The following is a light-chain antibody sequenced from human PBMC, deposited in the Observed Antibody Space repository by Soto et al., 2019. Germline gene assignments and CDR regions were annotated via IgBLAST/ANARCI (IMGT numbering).Light chain of an antibody. CDR2: GAS. J-gene: IGKJ4*01. CDR3: QHYRTS. Sequence: EIVLTQSPGTLSLSPGERATLSCRASQSVSSSYLAWYQQKPGQAPRHLIYGASSRATGIPDRFSGSGSGTDFTLTINRLEPEDFAVYYCQHYRTSFGGGTRVEIK. V-gene: IGKV3-20*01. CDR1: QSVSSSY.